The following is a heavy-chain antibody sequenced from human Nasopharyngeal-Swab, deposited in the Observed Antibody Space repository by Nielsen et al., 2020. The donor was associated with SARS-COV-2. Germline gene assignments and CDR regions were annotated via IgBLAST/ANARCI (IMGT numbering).Heavy chain of an antibody. J-gene: IGHJ3*02. CDR2: IYYSGST. CDR3: ARARGVMIVVRGAFDI. V-gene: IGHV4-31*03. D-gene: IGHD3-22*01. Sequence: SETLSLTCTVSGGSISSGGYYWSCIRQHPGKGLEWIGYIYYSGSTYYNPSLKSRVTISVDTSKNQFSLKLSSVTAADTAVYYCARARGVMIVVRGAFDIWGQGTMVTVSS. CDR1: GGSISSGGYY.